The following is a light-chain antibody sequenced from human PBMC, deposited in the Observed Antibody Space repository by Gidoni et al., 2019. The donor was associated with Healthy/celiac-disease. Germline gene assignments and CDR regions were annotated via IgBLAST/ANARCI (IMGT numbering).Light chain of an antibody. CDR3: QQYNSYSLT. Sequence: DIQITRSPATLSASVGDRVTITCRASQSISSWLAWYQQKPGKAPKLLIYKASSLESGVPSRFSGSGSGTEFTLTISSLQSDDFATYYCQQYNSYSLTFGQGTKVEIK. J-gene: IGKJ1*01. V-gene: IGKV1-5*03. CDR1: QSISSW. CDR2: KAS.